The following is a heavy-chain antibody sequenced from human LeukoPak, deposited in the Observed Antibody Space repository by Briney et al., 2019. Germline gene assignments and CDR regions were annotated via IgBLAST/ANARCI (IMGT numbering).Heavy chain of an antibody. Sequence: ASVKVSCKASGYTFTSYGISWVRQAPGQGLEWMGWISAYNGNTNYAQKFQGRVTITRNTSISTAYMELSSLRSEDTAVYYCARGPLVEWLLTRDYYYYYYMDVWGKGTTVTVSS. V-gene: IGHV1-18*01. CDR1: GYTFTSYG. CDR2: ISAYNGNT. CDR3: ARGPLVEWLLTRDYYYYYYMDV. D-gene: IGHD3-3*01. J-gene: IGHJ6*03.